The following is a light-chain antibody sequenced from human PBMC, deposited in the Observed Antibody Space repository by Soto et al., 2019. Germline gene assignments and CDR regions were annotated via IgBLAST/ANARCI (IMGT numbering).Light chain of an antibody. CDR2: DAS. CDR3: QQRSNWPPIT. CDR1: QSVKTF. V-gene: IGKV3-11*01. Sequence: IVLTQSPATLSLSPWERATLSCRASQSVKTFLVWYQQRPGQAPRLLLYDASHRAAGIPARFSGSGFGTDFTLTISSLEPADAAVYYCQQRSNWPPITFGQGTRLEIK. J-gene: IGKJ5*01.